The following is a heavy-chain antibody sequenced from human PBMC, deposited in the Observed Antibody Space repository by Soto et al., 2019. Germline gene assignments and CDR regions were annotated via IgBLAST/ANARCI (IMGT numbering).Heavy chain of an antibody. CDR1: GGPISSSSYY. Sequence: SETLSLTCTVSGGPISSSSYYWGWIRQPPGKGLEYIGCIYYTGSTFYNPSLKSRVTISVDTSKNQFFLNLHSVTAADTALYYCARHSTCGGGSCIFDSWGQGALVTVSS. D-gene: IGHD2-15*01. CDR3: ARHSTCGGGSCIFDS. CDR2: IYYTGST. J-gene: IGHJ4*02. V-gene: IGHV4-39*01.